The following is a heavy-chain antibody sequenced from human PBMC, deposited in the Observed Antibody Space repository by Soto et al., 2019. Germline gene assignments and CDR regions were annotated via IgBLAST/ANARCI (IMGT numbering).Heavy chain of an antibody. CDR3: AGHGVGDILTGQPDY. Sequence: EVQLVQSGAEVKKPGESLKISCKGSGYSFTSYWIGWVRQMPGKGLEWMGIIYPGDSDTRYSPSFQGQVTISADKSISTAYLKGSSLKASATAMYYCAGHGVGDILTGQPDYWGQGTLVTVSS. CDR1: GYSFTSYW. D-gene: IGHD3-9*01. V-gene: IGHV5-51*01. J-gene: IGHJ4*02. CDR2: IYPGDSDT.